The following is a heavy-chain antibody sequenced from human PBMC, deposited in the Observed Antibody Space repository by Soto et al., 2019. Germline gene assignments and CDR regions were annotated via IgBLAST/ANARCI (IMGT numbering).Heavy chain of an antibody. J-gene: IGHJ4*02. V-gene: IGHV3-30*18. CDR2: ISHDGSNA. D-gene: IGHD6-19*01. Sequence: GGSLRLSCAATGFIFRSYGIHWVRQAPGKGLEWVAVISHDGSNAYYADAVNGRFTISRDNARNTVYLQMNSLRGEDTAVYYCAKQGIEVAGTDYFDYWGQGALVTVSS. CDR1: GFIFRSYG. CDR3: AKQGIEVAGTDYFDY.